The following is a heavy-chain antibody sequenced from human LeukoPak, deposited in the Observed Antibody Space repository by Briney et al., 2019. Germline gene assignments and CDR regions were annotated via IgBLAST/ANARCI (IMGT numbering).Heavy chain of an antibody. CDR1: GGSFSGYY. CDR3: GRLIVGATTDRPSRPGWFDT. Sequence: SETLSLTCAVYGGSFSGYYWRWIRQPPGKGLEWIGHINHSGITNSNPSLKSRVTLSVDTFKNQFFLKLSTVTAADTGVYYCGRLIVGATTDRPSRPGWFDTWGQGTLVTVSS. CDR2: INHSGIT. D-gene: IGHD1-26*01. V-gene: IGHV4-34*01. J-gene: IGHJ5*02.